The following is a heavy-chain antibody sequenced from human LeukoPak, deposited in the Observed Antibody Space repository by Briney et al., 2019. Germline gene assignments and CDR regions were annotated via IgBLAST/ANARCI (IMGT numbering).Heavy chain of an antibody. CDR3: VKDRTGTYTLDY. V-gene: IGHV3-30-3*01. CDR2: ISDDGSRQ. Sequence: GGSLRLSCAATGFTFSNYAIHWGRQAPGKGLEWVAFISDDGSRQHYADSVKGRFTISRDNSKNTLNLQMNSLRAEDTAVYYCVKDRTGTYTLDYWGQGTLITVSS. J-gene: IGHJ4*02. CDR1: GFTFSNYA. D-gene: IGHD3-10*01.